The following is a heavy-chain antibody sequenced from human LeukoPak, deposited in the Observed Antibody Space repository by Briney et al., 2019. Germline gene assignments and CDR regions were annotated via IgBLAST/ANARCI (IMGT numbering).Heavy chain of an antibody. CDR1: GGSISSSSYY. J-gene: IGHJ4*02. V-gene: IGHV4-39*01. CDR3: ARRLGYCSGGSCYEYDY. Sequence: SETLSLTCTVSGGSISSSSYYWGWIRQPPGKGLEWIGSIYYSGSTHYNASLKSRVTISVDTSKNQFSLKLSSVTAADTAVYYCARRLGYCSGGSCYEYDYWGQGTLVTVSS. CDR2: IYYSGST. D-gene: IGHD2-15*01.